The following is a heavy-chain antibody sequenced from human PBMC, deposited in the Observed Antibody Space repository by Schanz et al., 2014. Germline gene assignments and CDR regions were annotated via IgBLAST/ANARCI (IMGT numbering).Heavy chain of an antibody. J-gene: IGHJ4*02. Sequence: AQLVESGGGVVQPGRSLRLSCAASGFSFDDYAMSWVRQAPGKGLEWVSGINWNGGSTVYADSVKGRFTISRDNARKSLYLQMKSLTAEDTAVYYCASEVRIDDWGQGTLVTVSS. V-gene: IGHV3-20*04. CDR3: ASEVRIDD. D-gene: IGHD4-4*01. CDR1: GFSFDDYA. CDR2: INWNGGST.